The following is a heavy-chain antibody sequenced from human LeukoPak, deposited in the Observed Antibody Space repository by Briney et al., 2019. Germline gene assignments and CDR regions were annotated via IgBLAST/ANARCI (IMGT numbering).Heavy chain of an antibody. CDR1: GGTFSSNT. D-gene: IGHD4-23*01. CDR2: IIPIFGTA. V-gene: IGHV1-69*13. Sequence: ASVKVSCKASGGTFSSNTISWVRQAPGQGLECMGGIIPIFGTANYAQKFQGRVTITADESTSTAYMELSSLRSEDTAVYYCARDNSVEDTAWWFDPWGQGTLVTVSS. CDR3: ARDNSVEDTAWWFDP. J-gene: IGHJ5*02.